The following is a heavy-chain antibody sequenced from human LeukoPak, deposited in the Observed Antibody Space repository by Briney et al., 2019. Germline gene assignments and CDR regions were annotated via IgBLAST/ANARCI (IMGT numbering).Heavy chain of an antibody. CDR3: ARADHVVVTAIGSHAFDI. D-gene: IGHD2-21*02. J-gene: IGHJ3*02. Sequence: PSETLSLTCAGYGGSFSGYYWSWIRQPPGKGLEWIGEINHSGSTNYNPSLKSRVTISVDTSKNQFSLKLSSVTPADTAVYYCARADHVVVTAIGSHAFDIWGQGTMVTVSS. CDR1: GGSFSGYY. CDR2: INHSGST. V-gene: IGHV4-34*01.